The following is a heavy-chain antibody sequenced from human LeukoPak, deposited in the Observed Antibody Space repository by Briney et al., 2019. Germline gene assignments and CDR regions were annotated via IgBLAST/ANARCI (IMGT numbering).Heavy chain of an antibody. Sequence: TGGSLRLSCAASGFTFSSYRMSWVRQAPGKGLEWVANIKQDGSEKYYVDSVKGRFTISRDNAKNSLYLQMNSLRAEDTAVYYCARVGSTLLWFGELSVGYYFDYWGQGTLVTVSS. CDR1: GFTFSSYR. CDR2: IKQDGSEK. CDR3: ARVGSTLLWFGELSVGYYFDY. V-gene: IGHV3-7*01. J-gene: IGHJ4*02. D-gene: IGHD3-10*01.